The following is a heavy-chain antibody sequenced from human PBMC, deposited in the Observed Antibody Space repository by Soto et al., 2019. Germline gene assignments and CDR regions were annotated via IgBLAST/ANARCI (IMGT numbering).Heavy chain of an antibody. J-gene: IGHJ4*02. CDR1: GYTFSTYD. D-gene: IGHD6-25*01. V-gene: IGHV1-8*01. Sequence: QAQLVQSGAEVKKPGASVKVSCKTSGYTFSTYDINWVRQAPGQGLEWMGWMNPNTGNTGYAQKFRGRVTLTRNTSISTAYMALMSLKTEDTAVYFCARRKERSGPNYFDYWGQGTLVTVSS. CDR2: MNPNTGNT. CDR3: ARRKERSGPNYFDY.